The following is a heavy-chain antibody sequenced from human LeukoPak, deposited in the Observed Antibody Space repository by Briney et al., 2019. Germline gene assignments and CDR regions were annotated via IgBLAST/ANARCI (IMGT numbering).Heavy chain of an antibody. CDR1: GFTFSSYD. V-gene: IGHV3-13*01. D-gene: IGHD4-17*01. J-gene: IGHJ4*02. Sequence: GGSLRLSCAASGFTFSSYDMQWVRQATGKDLEWVSAIGTAGDTYYPGSVKGRFTISRENAKNSLYLQMNSLRAGDTAVYYCARVNGDWSFDYWGQRTLVTVSS. CDR2: IGTAGDT. CDR3: ARVNGDWSFDY.